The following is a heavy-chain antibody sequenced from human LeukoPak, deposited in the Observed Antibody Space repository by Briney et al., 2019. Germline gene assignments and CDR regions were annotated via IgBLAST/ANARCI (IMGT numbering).Heavy chain of an antibody. J-gene: IGHJ3*02. CDR3: ARVGSGSWPWAFDI. D-gene: IGHD3-10*01. CDR2: IWNDGSKK. CDR1: GFSFRDYG. V-gene: IGHV3-33*01. Sequence: GGSLRLSCAASGFSFRDYGMHWVRQAPGKGLEWVGVIWNDGSKKDYADFVKGRLTISRDNSKSTLYLQVNSLRAEDTVVYYCARVGSGSWPWAFDIWGQGTMVTVSP.